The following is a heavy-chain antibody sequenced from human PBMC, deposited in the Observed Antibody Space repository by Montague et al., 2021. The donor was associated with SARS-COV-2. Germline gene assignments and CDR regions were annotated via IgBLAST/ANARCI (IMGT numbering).Heavy chain of an antibody. CDR2: IYTSGST. V-gene: IGHV4-61*02. CDR1: GDSIRSGTYY. CDR3: ARVGVGTMVRGVIPAYYYYGMDV. Sequence: TLSLTCTVSGDSIRSGTYYWNWVRQPAGKGLEWIGRIYTSGSTNYNPSLKSRVTMSVDTSKNQFSLRLSSVTAADTAVYYCARVGVGTMVRGVIPAYYYYGMDVWGQGTTVTVSS. J-gene: IGHJ6*02. D-gene: IGHD3-10*01.